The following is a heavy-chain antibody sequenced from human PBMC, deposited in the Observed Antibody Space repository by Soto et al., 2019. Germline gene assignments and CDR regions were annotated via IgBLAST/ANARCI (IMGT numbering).Heavy chain of an antibody. CDR2: FIPILGIA. J-gene: IGHJ3*02. CDR1: GGTFSSYT. Sequence: SVKVSCKASGGTFSSYTISWVRQAPGQGLEWMGRFIPILGIANYAQKFQGRVTITADKSTSTAYMELSSLRSEDTAVYYCASKYLGAYAFDIWGQGTMVTVSS. CDR3: ASKYLGAYAFDI. V-gene: IGHV1-69*02.